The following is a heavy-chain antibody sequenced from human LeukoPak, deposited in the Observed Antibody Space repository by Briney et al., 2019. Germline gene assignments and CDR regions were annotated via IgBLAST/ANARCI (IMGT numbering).Heavy chain of an antibody. CDR3: ARAEVEMATGGVYYFDY. Sequence: SETLSLTCTVSGGSISSSSYYWGWIRQPPGKGLEWIGSIYYSGSTYYNPSLKSRVTISVDTSKNQFSLKLSSVTAADTAVYYCARAEVEMATGGVYYFDYWGQGTLVTVSS. D-gene: IGHD5-24*01. V-gene: IGHV4-39*07. CDR1: GGSISSSSYY. J-gene: IGHJ4*02. CDR2: IYYSGST.